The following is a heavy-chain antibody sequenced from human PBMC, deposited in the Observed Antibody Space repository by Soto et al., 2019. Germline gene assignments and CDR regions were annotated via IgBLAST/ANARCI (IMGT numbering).Heavy chain of an antibody. Sequence: EVQLEQSGAEVKKPGESLKILCKSSGYSFTNYWIGWVRQMPGKDLEWMGIIYPGDSDVRYSPSLQGRVTISADNSISTAYLQWSSRKASDTAMYYCARRGYYGGGVSKGPFDIWGQGTMVTVSS. CDR1: GYSFTNYW. CDR2: IYPGDSDV. D-gene: IGHD3-10*01. J-gene: IGHJ3*02. CDR3: ARRGYYGGGVSKGPFDI. V-gene: IGHV5-51*03.